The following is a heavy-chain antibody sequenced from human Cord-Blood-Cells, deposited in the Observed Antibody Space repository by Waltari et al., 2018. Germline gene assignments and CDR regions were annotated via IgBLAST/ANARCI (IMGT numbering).Heavy chain of an antibody. CDR3: ARQGFKGSSSWPFDY. CDR1: GCSISSSSHY. J-gene: IGHJ4*02. D-gene: IGHD6-13*01. CDR2: IYYSGST. V-gene: IGHV4-39*01. Sequence: QLPLQESGPGLVQPSETLSLTCTVSGCSISSSSHYWCWIRQPPGKGLEWIGSIYYSGSTYYNPSLKSRVTISVDTSKNQFSLKLSSVTAADTAVYYCARQGFKGSSSWPFDYWGQGTLVTVSS.